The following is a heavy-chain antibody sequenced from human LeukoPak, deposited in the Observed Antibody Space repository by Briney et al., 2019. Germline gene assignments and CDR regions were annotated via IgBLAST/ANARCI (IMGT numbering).Heavy chain of an antibody. Sequence: GGSLRLSCAASGFTFSSHSMNWVRQAPGKGLEWVSYISSSSSTIYYADSVKGRFTISRDNAKNSLYLQMNSLRAEDTAVYYCARDRGGGQEQQLVPYGMDVWGQGTTVTVSS. J-gene: IGHJ6*02. CDR3: ARDRGGGQEQQLVPYGMDV. CDR1: GFTFSSHS. D-gene: IGHD6-13*01. CDR2: ISSSSSTI. V-gene: IGHV3-48*01.